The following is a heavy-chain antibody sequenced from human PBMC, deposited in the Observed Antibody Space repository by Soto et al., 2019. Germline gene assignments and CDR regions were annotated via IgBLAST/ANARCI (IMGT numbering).Heavy chain of an antibody. V-gene: IGHV1-18*01. CDR2: LSTYNGDT. J-gene: IGHJ4*02. CDR3: ARTVAGYFDS. CDR1: GYTFTSSG. D-gene: IGHD6-19*01. Sequence: QVQLVQSGAEVKKPGASVKVSCKASGYTFTSSGISWVRQAPGQGHEWMGWLSTYNGDTNYAQKFQGRVTMTTDTSTSTAYMDLRSLRSDDRAVYYCARTVAGYFDSWGQGTLVTVSS.